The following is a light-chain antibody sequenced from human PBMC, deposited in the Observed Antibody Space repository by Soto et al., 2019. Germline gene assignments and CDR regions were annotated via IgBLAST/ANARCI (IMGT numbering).Light chain of an antibody. CDR2: GAS. CDR1: QSIRHY. J-gene: IGKJ1*01. V-gene: IGKV1-5*01. CDR3: QHHNSYSQT. Sequence: DIQMTQSPPTLSASVGDRVTITCRASQSIRHYLAWYQQMPGKAPKLLIYGASTLQSGVPSRFSGSGSGTEFTLTICSLQPDDFGTYFCQHHNSYSQTFGQGTKVEIK.